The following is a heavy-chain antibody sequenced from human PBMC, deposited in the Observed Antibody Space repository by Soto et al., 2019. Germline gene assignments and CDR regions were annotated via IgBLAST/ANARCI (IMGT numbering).Heavy chain of an antibody. CDR3: ARNLRLGELSLL. CDR1: GGSVSSGSYY. D-gene: IGHD3-16*02. CDR2: IYYSGST. J-gene: IGHJ4*02. V-gene: IGHV4-61*01. Sequence: QVQLQESGPGLVKPSETLSLTCTVSGGSVSSGSYYWSWIRQPPGKGLEWIGYIYYSGSTNYNPSLKSRVTISVDTSKNQFSLKLSSVTAADTAVYYCARNLRLGELSLLWGQGTLVTVSS.